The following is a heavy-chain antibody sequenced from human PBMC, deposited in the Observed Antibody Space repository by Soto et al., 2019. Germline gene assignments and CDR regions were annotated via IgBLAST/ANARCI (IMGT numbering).Heavy chain of an antibody. V-gene: IGHV4-30-4*01. CDR3: ASRLTSNWFDP. CDR1: GVSISSGDYY. J-gene: IGHJ5*02. CDR2: IYYSGST. Sequence: SETLSLTCTVSGVSISSGDYYWSWIRQPPGKGLEWIGYIYYSGSTYYNPSLKSRVTISVDTSKNQFSLKLSSVTAADTAVYYCASRLTSNWFDPWGQATLVTVSS. D-gene: IGHD3-3*01.